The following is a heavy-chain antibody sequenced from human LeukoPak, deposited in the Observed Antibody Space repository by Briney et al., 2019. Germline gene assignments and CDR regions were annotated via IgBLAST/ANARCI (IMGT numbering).Heavy chain of an antibody. CDR1: GYTFTGYY. Sequence: ASVKVSCKASGYTFTGYYMHWVRQAPGQGLEWMGWINPNSGGTNYAQKFQGRVTMTRDTSISTAYMELSRLRSDDTAVYYCARDQDSSGWYRPPKLYYFDYWGQGTLVTVSS. D-gene: IGHD6-19*01. CDR2: INPNSGGT. CDR3: ARDQDSSGWYRPPKLYYFDY. V-gene: IGHV1-2*02. J-gene: IGHJ4*02.